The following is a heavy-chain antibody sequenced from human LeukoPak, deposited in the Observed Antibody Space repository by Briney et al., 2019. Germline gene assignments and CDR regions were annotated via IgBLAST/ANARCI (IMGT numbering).Heavy chain of an antibody. J-gene: IGHJ4*02. CDR1: GYTFTSYY. CDR3: ARDSYDWDY. Sequence: ASVKVSCKASGYTFTSYYMHWVRQAPGQGLEWMGIINPSGGSTSYAQKFQGIVTMTRDMFTSTVYTELSSLRSEDTAVYYCARDSYDWDYWGQGTLVTVSS. CDR2: INPSGGST. V-gene: IGHV1-46*01. D-gene: IGHD5-12*01.